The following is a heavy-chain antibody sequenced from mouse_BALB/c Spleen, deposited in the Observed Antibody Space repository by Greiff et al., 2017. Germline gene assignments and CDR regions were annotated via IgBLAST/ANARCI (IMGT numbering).Heavy chain of an antibody. CDR1: GYTFTSYW. D-gene: IGHD1-1*02. V-gene: IGHV1-7*01. CDR3: ARWDYGYWYFDV. CDR2: INPSTGYT. J-gene: IGHJ1*01. Sequence: VQLQQSGAELAKPGASVKMSCKASGYTFTSYWMHWVKQRPGQGLEWIGYINPSTGYTEYNQKFKDKATLTADKSSSTAYMQLSSLTSEDSAVYYCARWDYGYWYFDVWGAGTTVTVSS.